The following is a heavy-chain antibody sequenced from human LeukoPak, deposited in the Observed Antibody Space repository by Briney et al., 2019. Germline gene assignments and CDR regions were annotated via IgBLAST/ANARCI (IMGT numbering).Heavy chain of an antibody. CDR1: AFTFSSNY. J-gene: IGHJ4*02. V-gene: IGHV3-53*01. Sequence: QPGGSLRLSCAASAFTFSSNYMSWVRQAPGKGLEWVSVVFSGGTTYYADSVKGRFTISRDNSKNTLYLQMNSLRAEDTAVYYCARGSRSPSGTYHYYFDYWGQGTLVTVSS. CDR3: ARGSRSPSGTYHYYFDY. CDR2: VFSGGTT. D-gene: IGHD1-26*01.